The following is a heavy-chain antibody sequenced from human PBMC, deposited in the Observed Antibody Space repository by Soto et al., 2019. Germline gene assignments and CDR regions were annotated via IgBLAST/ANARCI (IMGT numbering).Heavy chain of an antibody. V-gene: IGHV1-2*02. CDR2: INPNSGGT. D-gene: IGHD3-3*01. CDR3: ARLYPLRFLEWSDCDY. CDR1: GYTFTSYG. J-gene: IGHJ4*02. Sequence: ASVKVSCKASGYTFTSYGISWVRQAPGQGLEWMGWINPNSGGTNYAQKFQGRVTMTRDTSISTAYMELSRLRSDDTAVYYCARLYPLRFLEWSDCDYWGQGTLVTVSS.